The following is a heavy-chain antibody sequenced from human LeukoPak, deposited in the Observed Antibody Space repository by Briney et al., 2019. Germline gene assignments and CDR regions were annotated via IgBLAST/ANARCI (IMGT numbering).Heavy chain of an antibody. D-gene: IGHD2-15*01. CDR3: ARARPLGYCSGDSCSSLERAGFGMDV. J-gene: IGHJ6*02. CDR1: GGTFSSYA. V-gene: IGHV1-69*04. CDR2: IIPMLEKG. Sequence: SVKVSCKASGGTFSSYAINWVRQAPGQGLEWMGRIIPMLEKGNYAQKFQGRVTITADKSTDTAYMEVTSLRSEDTAVYYCARARPLGYCSGDSCSSLERAGFGMDVWGQGTTVTVSS.